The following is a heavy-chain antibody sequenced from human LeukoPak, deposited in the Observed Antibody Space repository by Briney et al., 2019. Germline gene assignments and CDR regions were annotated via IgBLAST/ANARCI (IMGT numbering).Heavy chain of an antibody. D-gene: IGHD3-22*01. CDR3: AKGYYYDSSGYLFFDY. CDR2: ISGSGGST. Sequence: GGTLRLSCAASGFTFGSYGMSWVRQAPGKGLEWVSGISGSGGSTYYADSVKGRFTISRDNSKNTLYLQMNSLRAEDTAVYYCAKGYYYDSSGYLFFDYWGQGTLVTVSS. V-gene: IGHV3-23*01. CDR1: GFTFGSYG. J-gene: IGHJ4*02.